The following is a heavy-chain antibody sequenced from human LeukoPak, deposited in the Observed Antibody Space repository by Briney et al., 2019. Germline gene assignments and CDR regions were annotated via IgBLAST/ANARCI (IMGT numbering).Heavy chain of an antibody. CDR3: ARSQGYCSGGSCLQGDWFDP. J-gene: IGHJ5*02. V-gene: IGHV5-51*01. CDR2: IYPGDSDT. Sequence: GESLKISCKGSGYSFTNYWIGWVRQMPGKGLEWMGIIYPGDSDTRYSPSFQGQVTISADKSIRTAYLQWGSLKASDTAMYYCARSQGYCSGGSCLQGDWFDPWGQGTLVTVSS. D-gene: IGHD2-15*01. CDR1: GYSFTNYW.